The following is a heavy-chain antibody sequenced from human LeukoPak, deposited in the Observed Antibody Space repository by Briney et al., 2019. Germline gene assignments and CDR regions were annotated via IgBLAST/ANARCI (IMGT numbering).Heavy chain of an antibody. CDR2: ISYDGNDK. J-gene: IGHJ3*02. CDR1: GFTFSRYG. Sequence: PGGSLRLSCAASGFTFSRYGMHWVRQAPGKGLEWVALISYDGNDKYYADSVKGRFAISRDNSKNTLYLQMNSLRAEDTAVYYCAREGPTSDAFDIWGQGTMVTVSS. CDR3: AREGPTSDAFDI. V-gene: IGHV3-30*03.